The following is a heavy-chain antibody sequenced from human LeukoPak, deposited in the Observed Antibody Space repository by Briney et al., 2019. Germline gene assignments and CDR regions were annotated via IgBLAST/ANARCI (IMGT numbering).Heavy chain of an antibody. J-gene: IGHJ6*03. CDR1: GFTFSSYW. CDR3: AREGRTAAGHYYYYYMDV. CDR2: IKQDGSEK. Sequence: GGSLRLSCAASGFTFSSYWMSWVRQAPGKGLEWVANIKQDGSEKYYVDSVKARFTISRDNAKNSLYLQMNSLRAEDTAVYYCAREGRTAAGHYYYYYMDVWGKGTTVTVSS. D-gene: IGHD6-13*01. V-gene: IGHV3-7*01.